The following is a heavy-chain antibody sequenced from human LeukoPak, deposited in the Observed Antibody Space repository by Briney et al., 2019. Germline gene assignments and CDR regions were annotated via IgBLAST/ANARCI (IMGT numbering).Heavy chain of an antibody. CDR1: GYTFTSYF. J-gene: IGHJ5*02. V-gene: IGHV1-46*01. D-gene: IGHD3-10*01. CDR2: INPSDDST. Sequence: ASVKVSCKASGYTFTSYFILWVRRAPGQGLEWMGIINPSDDSTSYARRIQGRVTMTRDTSISTAYMELSRLRSDDTAVYYCARLLRDYYGSASFGRVWFDPWGQGTLVTVSS. CDR3: ARLLRDYYGSASFGRVWFDP.